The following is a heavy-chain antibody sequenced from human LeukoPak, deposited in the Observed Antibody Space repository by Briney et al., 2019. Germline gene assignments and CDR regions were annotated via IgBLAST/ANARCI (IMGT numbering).Heavy chain of an antibody. CDR2: INPNSGGT. D-gene: IGHD2-2*02. Sequence: ASVKVSCKASGYTLTGYYMHWVRQAPGQGLEWMGWINPNSGGTNYAQKFQGRITMTRDTSISTAYMELSRLRSDDTAVYYCARGYCSSTSCYKAYYYYMDVWGKGTTVTVSS. V-gene: IGHV1-2*02. CDR1: GYTLTGYY. CDR3: ARGYCSSTSCYKAYYYYMDV. J-gene: IGHJ6*03.